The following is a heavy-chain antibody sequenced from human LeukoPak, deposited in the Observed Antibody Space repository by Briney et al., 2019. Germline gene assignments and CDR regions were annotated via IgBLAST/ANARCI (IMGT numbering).Heavy chain of an antibody. J-gene: IGHJ4*02. D-gene: IGHD3-22*01. Sequence: GGSLRLSCAASGFTFSSYEMNWVRQAPGKGLEWVSYISSSSSYRYYADSVKGRFTISRDNAKKSVYLQMNSLRAEDTAVYYCARGQLYYDSSGFDYWGQGTLVTVSS. CDR2: ISSSSSYR. CDR3: ARGQLYYDSSGFDY. CDR1: GFTFSSYE. V-gene: IGHV3-21*05.